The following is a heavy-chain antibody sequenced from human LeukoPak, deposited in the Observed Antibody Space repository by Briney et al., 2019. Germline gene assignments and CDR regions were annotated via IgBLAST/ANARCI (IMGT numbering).Heavy chain of an antibody. CDR1: GDSVSSNSAA. V-gene: IGHV6-1*01. Sequence: SQTLSLTCAISGDSVSSNSAAWNWIRQSPSRGLEWLGRTYYRSKWYNDYAVSVKSRITINPDTSKNQFSLQLNSVTPEDTAVYYCARDRRDIAVADYYYYGMDVWGQGTTVTVSS. CDR3: ARDRRDIAVADYYYYGMDV. CDR2: TYYRSKWYN. D-gene: IGHD6-19*01. J-gene: IGHJ6*02.